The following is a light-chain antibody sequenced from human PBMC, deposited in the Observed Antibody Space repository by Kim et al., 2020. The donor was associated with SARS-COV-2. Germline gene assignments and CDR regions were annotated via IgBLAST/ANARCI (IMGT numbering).Light chain of an antibody. Sequence: DIVMTQSPDSPAVSLGERATISCKSSQSLLYRSNNKNYLAWYQQKPGQSPKLLIFWASSRPSGVPDRFSGSGSGTDFTLTISSLQAEDVAIYYCQQYYNTLYTFGQGTKLEIK. J-gene: IGKJ2*01. CDR2: WAS. CDR1: QSLLYRSNNKNY. CDR3: QQYYNTLYT. V-gene: IGKV4-1*01.